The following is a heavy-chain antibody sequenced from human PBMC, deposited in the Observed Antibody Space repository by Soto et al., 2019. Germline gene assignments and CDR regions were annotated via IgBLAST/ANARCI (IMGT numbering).Heavy chain of an antibody. Sequence: SETLSLTCTVSGGSISSGNYYWSWIRQHPGKGLEWIGSIYYSGTTSYSPSLKSRVTISVDTSKNQFSLRLRFVTAADTAVYFCVRKEIGEARGRYYGMDVWGQGTTVTVSS. D-gene: IGHD1-20*01. V-gene: IGHV4-39*01. J-gene: IGHJ6*02. CDR3: VRKEIGEARGRYYGMDV. CDR2: IYYSGTT. CDR1: GGSISSGNYY.